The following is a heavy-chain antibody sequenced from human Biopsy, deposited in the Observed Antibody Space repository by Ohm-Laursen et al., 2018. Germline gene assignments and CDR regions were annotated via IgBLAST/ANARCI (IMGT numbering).Heavy chain of an antibody. CDR3: ARVPLPGIGAAYQGRYLYGMDV. CDR2: ITQSGST. CDR1: GGSFNGDF. J-gene: IGHJ6*02. V-gene: IGHV4-34*01. Sequence: GTLSLTCAVYGGSFNGDFWSWIRQPPGKGLEWIGYITQSGSTNYNPSLKSRVTIAVDTAKKQFSLSLRSVTAADTAVYYCARVPLPGIGAAYQGRYLYGMDVWGQGTTVSVSS. D-gene: IGHD6-13*01.